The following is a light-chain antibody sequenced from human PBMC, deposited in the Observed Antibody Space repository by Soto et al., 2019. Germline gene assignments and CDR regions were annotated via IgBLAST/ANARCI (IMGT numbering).Light chain of an antibody. CDR1: QSVRDN. CDR2: RAS. J-gene: IGKJ1*01. Sequence: EILLTQSPGALAVSPVEVATLSCRASQSVRDNLAWYQQKPGQAPRLLIYRASIRATGVPARFSGSGSGTEFTLTISSLQSEDFAVYYCQQYNNWPWTCGQGTKVDI. V-gene: IGKV3-15*01. CDR3: QQYNNWPWT.